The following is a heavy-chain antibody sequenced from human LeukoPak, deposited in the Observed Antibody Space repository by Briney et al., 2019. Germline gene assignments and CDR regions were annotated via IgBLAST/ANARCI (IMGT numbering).Heavy chain of an antibody. V-gene: IGHV4-39*07. CDR2: IYYTGNT. CDR3: ARVTGYMIEDYFDY. D-gene: IGHD3-22*01. J-gene: IGHJ4*02. Sequence: SDTLSLTCTVSGDSISSRKSYWGWIRQPPLKGLEWIGSIYYTGNTYYNASLKSRVTMSVDTSKNQFSLKLSSVTAADTAVYYCARVTGYMIEDYFDYWGQGTLVTVSS. CDR1: GDSISSRKSY.